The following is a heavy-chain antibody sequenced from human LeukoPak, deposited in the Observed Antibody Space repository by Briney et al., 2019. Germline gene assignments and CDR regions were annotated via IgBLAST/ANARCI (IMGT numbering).Heavy chain of an antibody. CDR2: INAGNGNT. CDR1: GYTFTSYA. J-gene: IGHJ4*02. CDR3: ARDRPDSSGEFDY. Sequence: ASVKVSCKASGYTFTSYAMHWVRLAPGQRLEWMGWINAGNGNTKYSQKFQGRVTITRDTSASTAYMELSSLRSEDTAVYYCARDRPDSSGEFDYWGQGTLVTVSS. V-gene: IGHV1-3*01. D-gene: IGHD3-22*01.